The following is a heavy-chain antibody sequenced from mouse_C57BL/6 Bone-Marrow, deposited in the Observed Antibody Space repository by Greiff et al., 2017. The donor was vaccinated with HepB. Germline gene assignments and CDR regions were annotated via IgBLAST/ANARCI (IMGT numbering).Heavy chain of an antibody. CDR3: ARALITTVVATLDWYFDV. CDR2: INPNNGGT. Sequence: EVQLQQSGPELVKPGASVKIPCKASGYTFTDYNMDWVKQSLGKSLEWIGDINPNNGGTIYNQKFKGKATLTVDKSSSTAYMELRSLTSEDTAVYYCARALITTVVATLDWYFDVWGTGTTVTVSS. CDR1: GYTFTDYN. J-gene: IGHJ1*03. D-gene: IGHD1-1*01. V-gene: IGHV1-18*01.